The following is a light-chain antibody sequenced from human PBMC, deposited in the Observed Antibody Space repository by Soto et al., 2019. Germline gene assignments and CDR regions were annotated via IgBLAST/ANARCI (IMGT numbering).Light chain of an antibody. V-gene: IGKV3-15*01. CDR2: GAS. CDR3: QQYNGWPWT. Sequence: EIVLTQSPGTLSLSPGERATLSCRASQSVSSSYLAWYQQKPGQAPRLLMYGASTRATDIPARFSGSGSGTEFTLTITGLQSEDFAVYYCQQYNGWPWTFGLGTKVDIK. J-gene: IGKJ1*01. CDR1: QSVSSSY.